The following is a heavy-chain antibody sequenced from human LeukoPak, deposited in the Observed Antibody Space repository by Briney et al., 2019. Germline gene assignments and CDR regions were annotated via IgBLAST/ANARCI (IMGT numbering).Heavy chain of an antibody. Sequence: GASVKVSCKASGYTFTGYYMHWVRQAPGQGLEWMGWINPNSGVTNYAQKFQGRVTMTRDTSISTAYMELSRLTSDDTALYFCARDLRLALDFWGQGTMVSVSS. CDR1: GYTFTGYY. V-gene: IGHV1-2*02. J-gene: IGHJ3*01. CDR2: INPNSGVT. CDR3: ARDLRLALDF.